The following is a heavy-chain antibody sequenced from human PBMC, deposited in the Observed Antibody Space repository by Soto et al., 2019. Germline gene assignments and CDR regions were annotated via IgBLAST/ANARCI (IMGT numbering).Heavy chain of an antibody. CDR3: ARGPSGDKVDS. V-gene: IGHV4-30-4*01. CDR2: IYDGGRT. J-gene: IGHJ4*02. D-gene: IGHD7-27*01. CDR1: GGSISTVDYW. Sequence: QVQLQESGPGLVKRSQTMSLTCTVSGGSISTVDYWWSWIRQSPDMGLEWIGHIYDGGRTYNNPSLESRVTMSVDTSKSQLSLTLSSVSAADTAVYYCARGPSGDKVDSWGQGTLFTVSS.